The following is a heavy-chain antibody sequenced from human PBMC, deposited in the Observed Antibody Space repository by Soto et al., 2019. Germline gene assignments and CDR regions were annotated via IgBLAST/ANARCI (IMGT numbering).Heavy chain of an antibody. D-gene: IGHD6-13*01. V-gene: IGHV4-59*01. Sequence: QVQLQESGPGLVKHSETLSLTCTVSGGSISSYYWSWIRQPPGKGLEWIGYIYYSGSTNYNPSLKSRVTISVDTSKNQFSLKLGSVTAADTAVYYCARGVSAAAADNWFDPWGQGTLVPVSS. CDR3: ARGVSAAAADNWFDP. CDR1: GGSISSYY. J-gene: IGHJ5*02. CDR2: IYYSGST.